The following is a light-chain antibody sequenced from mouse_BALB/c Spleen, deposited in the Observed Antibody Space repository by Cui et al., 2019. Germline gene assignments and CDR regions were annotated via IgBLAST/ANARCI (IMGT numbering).Light chain of an antibody. CDR3: QQWSINPFT. V-gene: IGKV4-68*01. CDR1: SSVSY. Sequence: QLGLTQSPALRSASRGEKVTMTCSASSSVSYMYWYQQKPRSSLKPWIDLTSNLASGVPARFSGSGSGTSYSLTISSMEAEDAATYYCQQWSINPFTFGSGTKLEIK. CDR2: LTS. J-gene: IGKJ4*01.